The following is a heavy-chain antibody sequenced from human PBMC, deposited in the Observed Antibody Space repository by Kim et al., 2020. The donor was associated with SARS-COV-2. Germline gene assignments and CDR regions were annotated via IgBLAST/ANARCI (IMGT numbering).Heavy chain of an antibody. CDR3: VIGGSTTFDY. J-gene: IGHJ4*02. D-gene: IGHD1-1*01. Sequence: SVKVSCKASGGELSTYTISWVRQAPGQGLEWMAGITPIFGASKSKQKFQARVTIVADGSTSTVYMELSSLTSDDTAVYYCVIGGSTTFDYWGQGTLVTV. CDR1: GGELSTYT. V-gene: IGHV1-69*13. CDR2: ITPIFGAS.